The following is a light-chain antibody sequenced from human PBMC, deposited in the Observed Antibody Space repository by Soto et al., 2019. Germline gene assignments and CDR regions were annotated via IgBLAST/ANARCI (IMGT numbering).Light chain of an antibody. CDR1: SSYVGAYNY. J-gene: IGLJ1*01. Sequence: QSALTQPASVSGSPGQSIAISCTGTSSYVGAYNYVSWYQQRPGKAPKLMIYDVSNRPSGVSNRFSGSKSDNTASLTISGLQAEDEADYYCSSYTSSSTYVFGTGTKVTVL. V-gene: IGLV2-14*03. CDR3: SSYTSSSTYV. CDR2: DVS.